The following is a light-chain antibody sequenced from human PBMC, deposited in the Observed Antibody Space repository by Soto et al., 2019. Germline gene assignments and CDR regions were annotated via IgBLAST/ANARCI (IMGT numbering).Light chain of an antibody. CDR1: QSVSSSY. CDR2: GAS. J-gene: IGKJ3*01. Sequence: EIVLTQSPGTLSLSPGERATLSCRASQSVSSSYLAWYQQKPGQAPRLLIYGASSRATGIPDRFSGSGSGTDFTLTIIRLEPEDFAVYSCQQYGSSLLFTFGPGTKVDIK. CDR3: QQYGSSLLFT. V-gene: IGKV3-20*01.